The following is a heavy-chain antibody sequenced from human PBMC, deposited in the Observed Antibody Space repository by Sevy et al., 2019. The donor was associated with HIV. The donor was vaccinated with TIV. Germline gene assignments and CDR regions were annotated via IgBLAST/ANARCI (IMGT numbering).Heavy chain of an antibody. CDR1: GYTFDSYG. Sequence: ASVKVSCKASGYTFDSYGVMWVRQAPGQGLEWMGWISGYNGKKTYARKLQGRVIMTIDTSTKTAYMELRSLKFDDTAVYYCAIEGWNELHGMDLWGQGTTVTVSS. V-gene: IGHV1-18*01. CDR3: AIEGWNELHGMDL. J-gene: IGHJ6*02. CDR2: ISGYNGKK. D-gene: IGHD1-1*01.